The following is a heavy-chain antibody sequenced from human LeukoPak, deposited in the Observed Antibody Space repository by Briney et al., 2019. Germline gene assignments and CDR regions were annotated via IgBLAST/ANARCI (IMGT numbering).Heavy chain of an antibody. J-gene: IGHJ4*02. CDR3: STDAWHYGGNPSHDY. V-gene: IGHV3-15*01. D-gene: IGHD4-23*01. Sequence: PGGSLRLSCAASGFTFSDAWMSWVRQAPGKGLEWVGRIKSKTDGGTTDYAAPVKGRFTMSRDDSKNTLYLQMNSVKTEDTAVYYCSTDAWHYGGNPSHDYWGQGTLVTVSS. CDR1: GFTFSDAW. CDR2: IKSKTDGGTT.